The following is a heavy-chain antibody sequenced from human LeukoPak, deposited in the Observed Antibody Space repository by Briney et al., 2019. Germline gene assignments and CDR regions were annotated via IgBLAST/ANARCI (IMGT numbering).Heavy chain of an antibody. J-gene: IGHJ4*02. CDR2: IYTSGST. Sequence: SETLSLTCTVSGGSISSYYWSWIRQPAGKGLEWIGRIYTSGSTNYNPSLKSRVTMSVDTSKNQFSLKLSSVTAADTAVYYCAGEGYSSSWYYFDYWGQGTLVTVSS. CDR1: GGSISSYY. V-gene: IGHV4-4*07. D-gene: IGHD6-13*01. CDR3: AGEGYSSSWYYFDY.